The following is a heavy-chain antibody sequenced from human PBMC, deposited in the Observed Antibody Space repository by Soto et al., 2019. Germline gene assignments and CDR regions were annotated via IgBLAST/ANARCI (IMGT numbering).Heavy chain of an antibody. J-gene: IGHJ5*02. Sequence: SETLSLTCSVSGVSITSYFWTWIRQTPGKGLDWIGSISFSGATYSNPSLKSRVTMSVDTSKNQFSLRLRSVTAADTALSFCARHSLALRKNNWFDPWGQGIMVT. CDR2: ISFSGAT. D-gene: IGHD3-3*02. V-gene: IGHV4-59*04. CDR3: ARHSLALRKNNWFDP. CDR1: GVSITSYF.